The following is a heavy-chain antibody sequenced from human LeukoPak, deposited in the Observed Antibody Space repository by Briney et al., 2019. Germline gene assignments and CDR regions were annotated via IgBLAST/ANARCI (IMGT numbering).Heavy chain of an antibody. CDR2: ISYDGSIK. V-gene: IGHV3-30*18. CDR3: AKIRELHTTSSYPFDY. J-gene: IGHJ4*02. Sequence: GGSLRLSCAASGFTFSSYGMHWVRQAPGKGLEGVAVISYDGSIKYYADSVKGRFTISRDNSKNTLYLQLGSLRAEDTAIYHCAKIRELHTTSSYPFDYWGQGTLVTVSS. CDR1: GFTFSSYG. D-gene: IGHD6-6*01.